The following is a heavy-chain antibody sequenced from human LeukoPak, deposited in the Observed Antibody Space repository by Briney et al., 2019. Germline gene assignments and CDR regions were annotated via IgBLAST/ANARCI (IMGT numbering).Heavy chain of an antibody. D-gene: IGHD3-10*01. CDR2: ISSNGGST. Sequence: GGSLRLSCAASGFTFSSYAMHWVRQAPGKGLEYVSAISSNGGSTYYANSVKGRFSISRDNSKNTLYLQMGSLRAEDTAVYYCARVRGMLSYFDYWGQGTLVTVSP. V-gene: IGHV3-64*01. CDR3: ARVRGMLSYFDY. J-gene: IGHJ4*02. CDR1: GFTFSSYA.